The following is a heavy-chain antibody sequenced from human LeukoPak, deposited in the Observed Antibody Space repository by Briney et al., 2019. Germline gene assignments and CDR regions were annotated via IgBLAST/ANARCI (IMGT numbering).Heavy chain of an antibody. CDR2: IYYSGST. CDR1: GGSISSYY. D-gene: IGHD4-11*01. Sequence: SETLSLTCTVSGGSISSYYWSWIRQPPGKGLEWIGYIYYSGSTNYNPSLKSRVTISVDTSKNQFSLKLSSVTAADTAVYYCASLTCPTVTTKRSICFDYWGQGTLVTVSS. J-gene: IGHJ4*02. CDR3: ASLTCPTVTTKRSICFDY. V-gene: IGHV4-59*01.